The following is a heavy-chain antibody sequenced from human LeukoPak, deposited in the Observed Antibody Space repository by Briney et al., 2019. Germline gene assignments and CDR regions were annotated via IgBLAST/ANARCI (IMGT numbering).Heavy chain of an antibody. CDR2: IYHSGST. D-gene: IGHD3-22*01. CDR3: ARDPYYYDGSGSEGGFGY. V-gene: IGHV4-30-2*01. Sequence: SQTLSLTCSVSGGSLSSGGYYWSWIRQPPGKGLEWIGYIYHSGSTYYNPSLKSRVTISVDRSKNQFSLKLSSVTAADTAVYYCARDPYYYDGSGSEGGFGYWGQGTLVTVSS. CDR1: GGSLSSGGYY. J-gene: IGHJ4*02.